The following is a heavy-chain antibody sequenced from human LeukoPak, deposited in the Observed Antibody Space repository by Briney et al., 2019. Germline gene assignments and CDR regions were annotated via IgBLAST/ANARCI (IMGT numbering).Heavy chain of an antibody. CDR3: ARGEYSSSYDAFDI. D-gene: IGHD6-6*01. CDR1: GFTFSSYS. Sequence: GGSLRLSCAASGFTFSSYSMNWVRQAPGKGLEWVSYISSSSSTIYYADPVKGRFTISRDNAKNSLYLQMNSLRAEDTAVYYCARGEYSSSYDAFDIWGQGTMVTVSS. J-gene: IGHJ3*02. CDR2: ISSSSSTI. V-gene: IGHV3-48*01.